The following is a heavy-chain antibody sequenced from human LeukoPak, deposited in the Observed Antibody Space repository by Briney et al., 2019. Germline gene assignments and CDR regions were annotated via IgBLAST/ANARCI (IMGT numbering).Heavy chain of an antibody. CDR1: GFTFDDYG. J-gene: IGHJ4*02. CDR2: ISSSSSYI. CDR3: ARHVVAVGFDY. D-gene: IGHD3-22*01. V-gene: IGHV3-21*01. Sequence: AGGSLRLSCAASGFTFDDYGMSWVRQAPGKGLEWVSSISSSSSYIYYADSVKGRFTISRDNAKNSLYLQMNSLRAEDTAVYYCARHVVAVGFDYWGQGTLVTVSS.